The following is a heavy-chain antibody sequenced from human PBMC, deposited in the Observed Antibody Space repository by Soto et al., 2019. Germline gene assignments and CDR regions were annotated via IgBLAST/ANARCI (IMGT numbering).Heavy chain of an antibody. CDR1: GGTFSSYA. D-gene: IGHD3-3*01. CDR3: ASSGITIFGVVTQYNWFDP. CDR2: IIPIFGTA. J-gene: IGHJ5*02. Sequence: ASVKVSCKASGGTFSSYAISWVRQAPGQGLEWMGGIIPIFGTANYAQKFQGRVTITADESTSTAYMELSSLRSEDTAVYYCASSGITIFGVVTQYNWFDPWGQGTLVTVS. V-gene: IGHV1-69*13.